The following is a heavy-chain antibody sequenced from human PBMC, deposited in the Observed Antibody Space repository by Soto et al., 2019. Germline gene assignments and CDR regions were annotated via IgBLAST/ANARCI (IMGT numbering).Heavy chain of an antibody. V-gene: IGHV3-30*04. CDR2: ISYDGSNK. D-gene: IGHD6-19*01. CDR1: GFTFSSYA. J-gene: IGHJ3*01. Sequence: GGSLRLSCAASGFTFSSYAMHWVRQAPGKGLEWVAVISYDGSNKYYADSVKGRFTISRDNSKNTLYLQMNSLRAEDSAVYYCARGEASGYSSGLDSFDFWGQGTMVTVSS. CDR3: ARGEASGYSSGLDSFDF.